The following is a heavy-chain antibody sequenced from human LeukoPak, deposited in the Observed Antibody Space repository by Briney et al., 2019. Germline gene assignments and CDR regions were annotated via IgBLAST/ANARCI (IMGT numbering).Heavy chain of an antibody. CDR3: TRESGAFSPFGF. V-gene: IGHV4-4*02. D-gene: IGHD1-26*01. J-gene: IGHJ4*02. CDR1: GGSILTTNW. CDR2: VHLIGAS. Sequence: PSGTLSLTCAVSGGSILTTNWWSWVRQPPGKGLEWIGEVHLIGASNYNPSLKSRVNMSIDKSKNQLSLELTSVTAADTAIYYCTRESGAFSPFGFWGQGTLVTVSS.